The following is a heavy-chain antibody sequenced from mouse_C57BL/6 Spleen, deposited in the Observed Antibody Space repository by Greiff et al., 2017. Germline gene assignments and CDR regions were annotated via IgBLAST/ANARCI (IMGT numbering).Heavy chain of an antibody. CDR3: ASRSDWSYYFDY. D-gene: IGHD2-13*01. CDR1: GYTFTSYW. V-gene: IGHV1-61*01. Sequence: QVQLQQPGAELVRPGSSVKLSCKASGYTFTSYWMDWVKQRPGQGLEWIGNIYPSDSETHYNQKFKDKATLTVDKSSSTAYMQLSSLTSEDSAVYYCASRSDWSYYFDYWGQGTTLTVSS. CDR2: IYPSDSET. J-gene: IGHJ2*01.